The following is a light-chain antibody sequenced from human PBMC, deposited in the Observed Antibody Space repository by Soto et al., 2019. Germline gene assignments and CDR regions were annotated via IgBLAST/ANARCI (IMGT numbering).Light chain of an antibody. J-gene: IGKJ1*01. Sequence: EIVMTQSAATVSVSPGERATLSCRASQSVSDKLAWYQQKPGQAPRLLIYHASARATGIPARFSGSGSGTEFTLTISGLQSEDFAVYYCQQYNNWPPWTFGQGTKVDIK. CDR1: QSVSDK. CDR2: HAS. CDR3: QQYNNWPPWT. V-gene: IGKV3-15*01.